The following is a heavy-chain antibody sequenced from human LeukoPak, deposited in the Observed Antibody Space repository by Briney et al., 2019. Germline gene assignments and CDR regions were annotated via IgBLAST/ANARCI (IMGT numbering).Heavy chain of an antibody. D-gene: IGHD3-10*01. Sequence: SETPSLTCAVYGGSFSSYYWGWIRQPPGKGLEWIGSIYYSGSTYYNPSLKSRVTISVDTSKNQFSLKLSSVTAADTAVYYCARRDYYGSGSLDYWGRGTLVTVSS. V-gene: IGHV4-39*01. CDR1: GGSFSSYY. J-gene: IGHJ4*02. CDR3: ARRDYYGSGSLDY. CDR2: IYYSGST.